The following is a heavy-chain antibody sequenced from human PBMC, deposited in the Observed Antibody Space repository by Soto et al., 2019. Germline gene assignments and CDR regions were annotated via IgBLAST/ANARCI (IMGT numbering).Heavy chain of an antibody. V-gene: IGHV4-31*03. Sequence: SETLSLTCSVSGGSISSTDHFWSWIRHHPGKGLEWIGHIYYRGSTYYNPSLKSRLSISVDTSKNQFSLKLSSVTAADSAVYYCARVGRIGVVGATHGFDFRGQGALVTVSS. D-gene: IGHD2-15*01. J-gene: IGHJ3*01. CDR1: GGSISSTDHF. CDR3: ARVGRIGVVGATHGFDF. CDR2: IYYRGST.